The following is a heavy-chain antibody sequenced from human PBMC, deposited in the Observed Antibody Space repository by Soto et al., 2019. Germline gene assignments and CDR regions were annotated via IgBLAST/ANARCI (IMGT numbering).Heavy chain of an antibody. CDR3: AMYYYDRSGYYYDY. CDR1: GFSFSNAW. D-gene: IGHD3-22*01. J-gene: IGHJ4*02. Sequence: GSLRLSCAAPGFSFSNAWMNWVRQAPGKGLEWVARIKSKTDGGTTDYAAPVKGRFTISRDDSKNMLYLQMNSLKTEDTAVYYCAMYYYDRSGYYYDYWGQGSLVTVSS. V-gene: IGHV3-15*07. CDR2: IKSKTDGGTT.